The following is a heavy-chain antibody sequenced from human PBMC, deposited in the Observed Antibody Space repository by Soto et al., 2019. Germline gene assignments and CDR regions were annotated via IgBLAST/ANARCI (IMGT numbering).Heavy chain of an antibody. CDR3: AVGLPRVRCFDN. J-gene: IGHJ4*02. Sequence: QVHLQESGPGLVKPSQTLSLTCTVSGDSDITEGDYWTWIRQPPGQGLEWLGYISHGGRPYYNPSLQSRVTISLGTSNSKLSLKLSSVTAADTAVYYCAVGLPRVRCFDNWGQGTLVSVSS. D-gene: IGHD1-26*01. CDR1: GDSDITEGDY. CDR2: ISHGGRP. V-gene: IGHV4-30-4*01.